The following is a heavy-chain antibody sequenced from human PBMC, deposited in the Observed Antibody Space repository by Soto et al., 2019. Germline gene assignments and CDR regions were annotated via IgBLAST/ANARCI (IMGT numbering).Heavy chain of an antibody. D-gene: IGHD1-7*01. CDR1: GYTFTSYG. V-gene: IGHV1-18*01. Sequence: ASVKVSCKASGYTFTSYGISWVRQAPGQGLEWMGWISAYNGNTNYAQKLQGRVTMTTDTSTSTAYMELRSLRSEDTAVYYCAGDWYWNYVPTNWLDPWGQGTLVTVSS. J-gene: IGHJ5*02. CDR3: AGDWYWNYVPTNWLDP. CDR2: ISAYNGNT.